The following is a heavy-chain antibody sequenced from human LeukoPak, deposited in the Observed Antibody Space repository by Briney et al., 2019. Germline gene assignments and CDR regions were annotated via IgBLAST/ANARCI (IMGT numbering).Heavy chain of an antibody. Sequence: GESLKISCKGSGYSFTSYWIVWVRQMPGKGLEWMGIIYPGDSDTRYSPSFQGQVTISADKSISIAYLQWSSLKASDTAMYYCARYYCSGGSCYPSYFDYWGQGTLVTVSS. CDR2: IYPGDSDT. J-gene: IGHJ4*02. CDR1: GYSFTSYW. V-gene: IGHV5-51*01. D-gene: IGHD2-15*01. CDR3: ARYYCSGGSCYPSYFDY.